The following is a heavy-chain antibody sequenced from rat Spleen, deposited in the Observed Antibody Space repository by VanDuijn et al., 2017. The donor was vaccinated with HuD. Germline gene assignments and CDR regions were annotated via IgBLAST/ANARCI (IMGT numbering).Heavy chain of an antibody. CDR2: IDTGGSNT. Sequence: EVQLVESGGGLVQPGRSMRLSCAASGFNFSSYYMAWVRQAPTKGLEWVASIDTGGSNTYYRQSVKGRFTISRDHAKSTLYLQMNSLRSEDTATYYCARLSNSGYALFANWGQGVMVTVSS. CDR1: GFNFSSYY. D-gene: IGHD4-3*01. CDR3: ARLSNSGYALFAN. J-gene: IGHJ2*01. V-gene: IGHV5-25*01.